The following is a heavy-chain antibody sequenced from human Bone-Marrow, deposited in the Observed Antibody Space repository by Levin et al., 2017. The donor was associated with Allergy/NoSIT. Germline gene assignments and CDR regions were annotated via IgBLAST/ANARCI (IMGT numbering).Heavy chain of an antibody. CDR3: ARVVVTAVVASDAFDL. J-gene: IGHJ3*01. V-gene: IGHV4-59*01. D-gene: IGHD2-21*02. CDR2: IYYSGTT. Sequence: SQTLSLTCSVFGDSISSYFWTWIRQSPGKRLEWIGYIYYSGTTNYNPSLKSRVTMSMDTSKNHFSLKLTSVTAADTAIYYCARVVVTAVVASDAFDLWDQGTKVIVSS. CDR1: GDSISSYF.